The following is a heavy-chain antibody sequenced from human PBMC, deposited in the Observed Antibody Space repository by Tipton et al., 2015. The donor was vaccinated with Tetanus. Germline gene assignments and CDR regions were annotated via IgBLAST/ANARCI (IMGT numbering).Heavy chain of an antibody. D-gene: IGHD3-10*01. CDR3: ARGGTMVHGVILQDHFYY. CDR2: IYHNGGT. V-gene: IGHV4-30-2*01. Sequence: TLSLTCSVSGASISSGGYFWNWIRHRPGKGLEWIGFIYHNGGTYYNPSLKSRATISVDRSKNQFSLKLSSVTAADTAVYFCARGGTMVHGVILQDHFYYWGQGTLVTVSS. CDR1: GASISSGGYF. J-gene: IGHJ4*02.